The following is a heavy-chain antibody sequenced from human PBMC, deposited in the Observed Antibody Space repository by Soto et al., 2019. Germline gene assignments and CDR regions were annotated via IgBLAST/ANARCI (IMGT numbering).Heavy chain of an antibody. V-gene: IGHV1-18*04. J-gene: IGHJ6*02. CDR3: ARDGIVPAAMISGDYYYYYGMDV. CDR1: GYTFTSYG. Sequence: ASVKVSCKASGYTFTSYGISWVRQAPGQGLEWMGWISAYNGNTNYAQKLQGRVTMTSDTSTSTAYMELRSLRSDDTAVYYCARDGIVPAAMISGDYYYYYGMDVWGQGTTVTVSS. D-gene: IGHD2-2*01. CDR2: ISAYNGNT.